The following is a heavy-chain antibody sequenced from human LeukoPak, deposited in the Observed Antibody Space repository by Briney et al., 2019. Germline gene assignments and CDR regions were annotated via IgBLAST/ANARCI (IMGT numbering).Heavy chain of an antibody. V-gene: IGHV3-23*01. CDR3: AKSSSQLVFDY. J-gene: IGHJ4*02. Sequence: GGSLRLSCAASGFTFSSYAMSWVRQAPGKGLEWVSGISGSGGSTYYADSVKGRFTISRDNSRNTLYLQMNSPRAEDTAVYYCAKSSSQLVFDYWGQGTLVTVSS. CDR2: ISGSGGST. CDR1: GFTFSSYA. D-gene: IGHD6-13*01.